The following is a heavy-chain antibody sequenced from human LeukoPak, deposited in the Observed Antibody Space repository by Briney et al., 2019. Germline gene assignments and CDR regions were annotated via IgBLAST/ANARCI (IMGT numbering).Heavy chain of an antibody. D-gene: IGHD3-16*02. CDR1: GFTFSSYN. V-gene: IGHV3-21*01. CDR2: ISSSSTYM. CDR3: ARGYRVLANFDY. Sequence: GGSLRLSCAASGFTFSSYNMNWVRQAPGKGLEWVSSISSSSTYMYYADSVKGRFTISRDNAKNSLYLQMNSLRAEDTAVYYCARGYRVLANFDYWGQGTLVTVSS. J-gene: IGHJ4*02.